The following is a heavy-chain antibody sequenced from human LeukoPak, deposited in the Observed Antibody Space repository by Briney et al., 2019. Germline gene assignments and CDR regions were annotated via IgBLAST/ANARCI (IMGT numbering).Heavy chain of an antibody. D-gene: IGHD1-26*01. J-gene: IGHJ4*02. Sequence: PSETLSLTCTVSGGSISSGGFYWGWIRQSPGKGLECIGNIFSNGNTYYNPSLNSRVTMSADTSKNQFSLKLSSVTAADTAIYYCARRLPGSTPFDYWGQGTLVTVSS. CDR1: GGSISSGGFY. V-gene: IGHV4-39*01. CDR2: IFSNGNT. CDR3: ARRLPGSTPFDY.